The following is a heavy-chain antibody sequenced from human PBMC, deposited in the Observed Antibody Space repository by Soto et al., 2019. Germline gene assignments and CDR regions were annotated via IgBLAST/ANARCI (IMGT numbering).Heavy chain of an antibody. J-gene: IGHJ6*02. CDR1: GFTFDDYT. CDR3: AKDMGSSVWSGMDX. CDR2: ISWDGGST. V-gene: IGHV3-43*01. Sequence: PGGSLRLSFAASGFTFDDYTMHWVRQAPGKGLEWVPLISWDGGSTYYEYSVKVRFTISRDKSKKSLYLQMNSLRTEDTALYYCAKDMGSSVWSGMDXWGQVTTFTVS. D-gene: IGHD6-19*01.